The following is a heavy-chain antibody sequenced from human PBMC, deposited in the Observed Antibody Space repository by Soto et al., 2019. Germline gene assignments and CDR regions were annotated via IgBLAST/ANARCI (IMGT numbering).Heavy chain of an antibody. CDR1: GFTFSSYA. J-gene: IGHJ4*02. CDR3: AKDKFSGKMGATSYYFDY. V-gene: IGHV3-23*01. D-gene: IGHD1-26*01. CDR2: ISGSGGST. Sequence: GGSLRLSCAASGFTFSSYAMSWVRQAPGKGLEWVSGISGSGGSTYYADSVKGRLTISRDNSKNTLYLQMNSLRAEDTAVYYCAKDKFSGKMGATSYYFDYWGQGTLVTVSS.